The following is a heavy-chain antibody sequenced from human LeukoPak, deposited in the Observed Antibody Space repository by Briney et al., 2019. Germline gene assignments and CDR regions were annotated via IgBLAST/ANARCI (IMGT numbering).Heavy chain of an antibody. CDR2: ISSSSSYI. V-gene: IGHV3-21*01. Sequence: KPGGSLRLSCAASGFTFSSYSMNWVRQAPGKGLEWVSSISSSSSYIYYADSVKGRFTISRDNAKNSLYLQMNSLRAEDTAVYYCARMPTPGIAAASFDPWGQGTLVTVSS. CDR3: ARMPTPGIAAASFDP. J-gene: IGHJ5*02. D-gene: IGHD6-13*01. CDR1: GFTFSSYS.